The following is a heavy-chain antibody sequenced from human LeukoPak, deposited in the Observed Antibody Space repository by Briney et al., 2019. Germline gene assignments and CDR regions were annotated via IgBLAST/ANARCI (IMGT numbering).Heavy chain of an antibody. CDR2: INAGNGNT. D-gene: IGHD6-13*01. Sequence: ASVKVSCKVSGYTLTELSMHWVRQAPGQRLEWMGWINAGNGNTKYSQKFQGRVTITRDTSASTAYMELSSLRSEDTAVYYCARDPYSSSWFQEYYYGMDVWGQGTTVTVSS. V-gene: IGHV1-3*01. J-gene: IGHJ6*02. CDR3: ARDPYSSSWFQEYYYGMDV. CDR1: GYTLTELS.